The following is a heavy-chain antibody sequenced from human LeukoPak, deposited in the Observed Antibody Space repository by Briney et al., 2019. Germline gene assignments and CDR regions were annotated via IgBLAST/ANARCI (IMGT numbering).Heavy chain of an antibody. J-gene: IGHJ5*02. CDR1: GGSISSGGYS. CDR2: INHSGST. CDR3: ARTKVVVVPAAQAKNYNWFDP. V-gene: IGHV4-30-2*01. D-gene: IGHD2-2*01. Sequence: PSETLSLTCAVSGGSISSGGYSWSWIRQPPGKGLEWIGYINHSGSTNYNPSLKSRVTISVDTSKNQFSLKLSSVTAADTAVYYCARTKVVVVPAAQAKNYNWFDPWGQGTLVTVSS.